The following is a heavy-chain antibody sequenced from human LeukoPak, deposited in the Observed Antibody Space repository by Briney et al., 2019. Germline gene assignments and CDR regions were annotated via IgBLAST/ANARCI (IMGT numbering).Heavy chain of an antibody. Sequence: GGSLRLSCAPSGFTFSNAWMSWVRQAPGKGREWVGRFKSKTDGRTTDYAAPVKRRFTISRDDSKNTLYLQMNSLKTEDTAVYYCTTGPERCSSTSCYAVGVDYWGQGTLVTVSS. CDR2: FKSKTDGRTT. CDR1: GFTFSNAW. V-gene: IGHV3-15*01. J-gene: IGHJ4*02. D-gene: IGHD2-2*01. CDR3: TTGPERCSSTSCYAVGVDY.